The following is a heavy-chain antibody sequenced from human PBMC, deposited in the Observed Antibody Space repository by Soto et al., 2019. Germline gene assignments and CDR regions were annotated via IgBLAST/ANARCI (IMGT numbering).Heavy chain of an antibody. Sequence: PSETLSLTCAVYGGSFSGYYWSWIRQPPGKGLEWIGEINHSGSTNYNPSLKSRVTISVDTSKNQFSLKLSSVTAADTAVYYCARGADPVQQLVLLWFDPWGQGTLVTVSS. CDR3: ARGADPVQQLVLLWFDP. CDR2: INHSGST. V-gene: IGHV4-34*01. D-gene: IGHD6-6*01. CDR1: GGSFSGYY. J-gene: IGHJ5*02.